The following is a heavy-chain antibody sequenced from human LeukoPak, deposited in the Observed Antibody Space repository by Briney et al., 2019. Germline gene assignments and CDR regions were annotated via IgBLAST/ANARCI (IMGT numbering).Heavy chain of an antibody. V-gene: IGHV4-34*01. D-gene: IGHD6-13*01. CDR2: INHSGST. CDR1: GFTFSSYA. Sequence: GSLRLSCAASGFTFSSYAMSWIRQPPGKGLEWIGEINHSGSTNYNPSLKSRVTISVDTSKNQFSLKLSSVTAADTAVYYCARRSSIAAAGALDPWGQGTLVTVSS. J-gene: IGHJ5*02. CDR3: ARRSSIAAAGALDP.